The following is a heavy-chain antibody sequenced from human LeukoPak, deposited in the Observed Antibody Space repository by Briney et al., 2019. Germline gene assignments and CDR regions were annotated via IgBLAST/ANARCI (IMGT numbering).Heavy chain of an antibody. CDR2: INPNSGGT. D-gene: IGHD1-26*01. CDR3: ARRGGSSRAFDY. Sequence: ASVTVSCKASGYTFTGYYMHWVRQAPGQGLEWMGWINPNSGGTNYAQKFQGRVTMTRDTSISTAYMELSRLRSDDTAVYYCARRGGSSRAFDYWGQGTLVTVSS. J-gene: IGHJ4*02. CDR1: GYTFTGYY. V-gene: IGHV1-2*02.